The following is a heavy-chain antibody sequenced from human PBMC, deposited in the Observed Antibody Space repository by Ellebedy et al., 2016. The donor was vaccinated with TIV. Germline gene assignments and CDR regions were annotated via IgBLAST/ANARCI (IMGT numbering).Heavy chain of an antibody. CDR2: INAGNGIT. CDR3: ARDSAGASKAFDI. V-gene: IGHV1-3*01. J-gene: IGHJ3*02. D-gene: IGHD1-26*01. CDR1: RYTFTSYS. Sequence: ASVKVSCKASRYTFTSYSMHWVRQAPGQRLEWMGWINAGNGITKYSQRFQGRVTITTDTSASTAYMEVTSLTSEDTAVYYCARDSAGASKAFDIWGQGTLVTVSS.